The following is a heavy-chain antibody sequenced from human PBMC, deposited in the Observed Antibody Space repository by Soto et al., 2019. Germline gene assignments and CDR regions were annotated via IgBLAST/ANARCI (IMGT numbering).Heavy chain of an antibody. Sequence: GGSLRLSCAASGFTVSSNYMSWVRQAPGKGLEWVSVIYSGGSTYYADSVKGRFTISRDNSKNTLYLQMNSLRAEDTAVYYCATPIAAAGPFDYWGQGTLVTVSS. V-gene: IGHV3-53*01. D-gene: IGHD6-13*01. CDR2: IYSGGST. CDR3: ATPIAAAGPFDY. J-gene: IGHJ4*02. CDR1: GFTVSSNY.